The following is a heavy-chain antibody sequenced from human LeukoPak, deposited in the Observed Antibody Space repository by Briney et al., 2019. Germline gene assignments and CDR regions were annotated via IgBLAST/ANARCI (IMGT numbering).Heavy chain of an antibody. Sequence: GESPKISCKGSGYSFTSYWIGWVRQMPGKGLEWMGIIYPGDSDTRYSPSFQGQVTISADKSISTAYQQWSSLKASDTAMYYCARQYSSGWYGDWFDPWGQGTLVTVSS. CDR1: GYSFTSYW. J-gene: IGHJ5*02. D-gene: IGHD6-19*01. CDR3: ARQYSSGWYGDWFDP. V-gene: IGHV5-51*01. CDR2: IYPGDSDT.